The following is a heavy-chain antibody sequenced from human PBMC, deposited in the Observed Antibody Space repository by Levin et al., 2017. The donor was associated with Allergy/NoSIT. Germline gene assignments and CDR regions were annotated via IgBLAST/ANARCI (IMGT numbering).Heavy chain of an antibody. CDR3: ARRSGSYLFDY. CDR2: IFPADSDT. CDR1: GYNFNNYW. D-gene: IGHD1-26*01. J-gene: IGHJ4*02. Sequence: KVSCKASGYNFNNYWFAWVRQMPGKGLEWMGIIFPADSDTTYSPSFQGQVTISVDKSITTAYLQWSSLKASDTAMYYCARRSGSYLFDYWGQGTLVTVSS. V-gene: IGHV5-51*01.